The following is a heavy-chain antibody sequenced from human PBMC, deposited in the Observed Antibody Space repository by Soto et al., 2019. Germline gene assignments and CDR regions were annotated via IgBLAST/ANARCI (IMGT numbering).Heavy chain of an antibody. CDR1: GGSISSSSYY. V-gene: IGHV4-39*01. CDR2: IYYSGST. Sequence: PSETLSLTCTVSGGSISSSSYYCGWIRQPPGKGLEWIGSIYYSGSTYYNPSLKSRVTISVDTSKNQFSLKLSSVTAADTAVYYCARLDKLLWFGVTNWFDPWGQGTLVTVS. CDR3: ARLDKLLWFGVTNWFDP. J-gene: IGHJ5*02. D-gene: IGHD3-10*01.